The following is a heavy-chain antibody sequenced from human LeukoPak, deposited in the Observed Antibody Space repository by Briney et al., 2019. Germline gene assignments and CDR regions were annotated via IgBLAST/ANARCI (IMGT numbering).Heavy chain of an antibody. D-gene: IGHD2-15*01. V-gene: IGHV4-59*01. CDR1: GGSISSYY. CDR2: IYYSEYSGSTST. J-gene: IGHJ4*02. Sequence: PSETLSLTCTVSGGSISSYYWSWIRQPPGKGLEWIGYIYYSEYSGSTSTNYNPSLKSRVTISVDTSKNQFSLKLSSVTAADTAVYYCAREVVSGGNCFFDYWGQGTLVTVSS. CDR3: AREVVSGGNCFFDY.